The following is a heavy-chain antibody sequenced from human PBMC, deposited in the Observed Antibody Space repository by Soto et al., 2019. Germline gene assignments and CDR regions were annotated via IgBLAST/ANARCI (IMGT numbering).Heavy chain of an antibody. Sequence: QLVQSGAEVKKPGTSVKVSCKASGFTFTSSAVQWVRQARGQRLEWIGWIVVGSGNTNYAQKFQERVTITRDMSTSTAYMELSSLRSEDTAVYYCAADRAVYDSSGYYYSDWGQGTLVTVSS. CDR1: GFTFTSSA. V-gene: IGHV1-58*01. J-gene: IGHJ4*02. CDR2: IVVGSGNT. D-gene: IGHD3-22*01. CDR3: AADRAVYDSSGYYYSD.